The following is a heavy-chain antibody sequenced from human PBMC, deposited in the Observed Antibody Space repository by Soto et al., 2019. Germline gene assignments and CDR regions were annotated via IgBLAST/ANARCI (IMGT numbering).Heavy chain of an antibody. CDR1: GLTFSSYA. CDR2: TTGSGAST. D-gene: IGHD2-2*01. V-gene: IGHV3-23*01. J-gene: IGHJ4*02. CDR3: AQGFCSSTSCSRGYFDS. Sequence: EVQLLESGGGLVQPGGSLILSCAASGLTFSSYAMSWVRQAPGKGLEWVSSTTGSGASTYYADSVKGRFTISRDNSKNTLYLQMSSLRVEDTAVYYCAQGFCSSTSCSRGYFDSWGQGTLVTVSS.